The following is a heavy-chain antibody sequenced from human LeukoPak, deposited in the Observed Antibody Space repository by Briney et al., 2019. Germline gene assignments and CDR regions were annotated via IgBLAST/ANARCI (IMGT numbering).Heavy chain of an antibody. Sequence: GASLRLSCAASGFTFSSYAMSWVRQAPGKGLEWVSVIYSGGSTYYADSVKGRFTISRDNSKNTLYLQMNSLRAEDTAVYYCARDSGSYSYDYWGQGTLVTVSS. J-gene: IGHJ4*02. D-gene: IGHD1-26*01. V-gene: IGHV3-66*02. CDR1: GFTFSSYA. CDR3: ARDSGSYSYDY. CDR2: IYSGGST.